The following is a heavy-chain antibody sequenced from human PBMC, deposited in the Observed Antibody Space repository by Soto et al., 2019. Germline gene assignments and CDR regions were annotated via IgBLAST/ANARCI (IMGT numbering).Heavy chain of an antibody. Sequence: SETLSLTCTVSGVSISSYYWSWIRQPPGKGLEWIGYIYYSGSTNYNPSLKSRVTISVDTSKNQFSLKLSSVTAADTAVYYCARGGFSSPFDPWGQGTLVTVSS. CDR3: ARGGFSSPFDP. D-gene: IGHD2-2*01. CDR2: IYYSGST. CDR1: GVSISSYY. J-gene: IGHJ5*02. V-gene: IGHV4-59*01.